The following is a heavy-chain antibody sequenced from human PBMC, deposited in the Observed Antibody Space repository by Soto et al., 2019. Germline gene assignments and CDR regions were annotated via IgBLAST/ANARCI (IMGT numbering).Heavy chain of an antibody. CDR2: IYYSGST. CDR3: ARDMAGANMN. D-gene: IGHD1-26*01. J-gene: IGHJ4*02. CDR1: GGSVSSGSYY. V-gene: IGHV4-61*01. Sequence: SETLSLTCTVSGGSVSSGSYYWSWIRQPPGKGLEWIGYIYYSGSTNYNPSLKSRVTISVDTSKNQFSLKLSSVTAADAAVYYCARDMAGANMNWGQGTLVTVSS.